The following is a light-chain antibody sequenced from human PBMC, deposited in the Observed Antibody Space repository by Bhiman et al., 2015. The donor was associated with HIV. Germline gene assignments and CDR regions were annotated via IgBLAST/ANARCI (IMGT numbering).Light chain of an antibody. J-gene: IGLJ1*01. CDR2: DVS. CDR1: SSDVGAYNY. V-gene: IGLV2-14*03. Sequence: QSALTQPASVSGSPGQSITIPCSGTSSDVGAYNYVSWYQHHPGKAPKLMIYDVSNRPSGVSNRFSGSKSGNTASLTISGLQPEDEADYHCSSYTSGSTPHVFGTGTKVTVL. CDR3: SSYTSGSTPHV.